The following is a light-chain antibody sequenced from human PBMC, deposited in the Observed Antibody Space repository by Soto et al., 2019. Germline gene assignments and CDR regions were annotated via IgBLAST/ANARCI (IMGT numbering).Light chain of an antibody. Sequence: DIQMTQSPSTLPASVGDRFAITCRASQSISNWLAWYQQKPGTAPKLLIYHASTLESGVPSRFSGSGSGTEFTLTISRLEPDDFGVYFCQQYSALPMTFGQGTRLEIK. V-gene: IGKV1-5*01. J-gene: IGKJ5*01. CDR1: QSISNW. CDR3: QQYSALPMT. CDR2: HAS.